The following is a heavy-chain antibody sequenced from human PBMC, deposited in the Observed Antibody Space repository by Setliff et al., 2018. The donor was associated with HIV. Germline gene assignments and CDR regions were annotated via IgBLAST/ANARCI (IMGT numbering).Heavy chain of an antibody. CDR1: GFTLSSYS. J-gene: IGHJ3*02. Sequence: PGGSLRLSCEASGFTLSSYSMNWVRQAPGKGLEWVSYIGSSSSPIYYADSVKGRFTISRDNAKNSLYLQMNSLRAEDTAVYYCARDRGWALYDAFDIWGQGTMVTVSS. D-gene: IGHD1-26*01. CDR3: ARDRGWALYDAFDI. V-gene: IGHV3-48*01. CDR2: IGSSSSPI.